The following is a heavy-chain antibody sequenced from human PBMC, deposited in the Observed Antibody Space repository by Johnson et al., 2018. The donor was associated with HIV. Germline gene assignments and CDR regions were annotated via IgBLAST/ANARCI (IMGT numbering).Heavy chain of an antibody. CDR2: INWDGDST. J-gene: IGHJ3*02. CDR1: RFTFDDYA. V-gene: IGHV3-43D*03. D-gene: IGHD7-27*01. CDR3: APLGDAFDI. Sequence: VQLVESGGVVVQPGGSLRLSCETSRFTFDDYAMHWVRQAPGKGLEWVSLINWDGDSTYYADSVKGRFTISRDNSKNSLYLQMNSLRAEDTAVYYCAPLGDAFDIWGQGTMVTVSS.